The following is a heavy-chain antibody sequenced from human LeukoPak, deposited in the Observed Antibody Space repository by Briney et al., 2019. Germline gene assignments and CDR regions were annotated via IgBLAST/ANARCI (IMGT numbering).Heavy chain of an antibody. Sequence: GGSLRLSCAASGFTFSSYEMNWVRQAPGKGLEWVSYISSSGSTIYYADSVKGRFTISRDNAKNSLYLQMNSLRAEDTSVYYCARDTNGDGWFDPWGQGTLVTVSS. V-gene: IGHV3-48*03. CDR1: GFTFSSYE. CDR2: ISSSGSTI. J-gene: IGHJ5*02. D-gene: IGHD4-17*01. CDR3: ARDTNGDGWFDP.